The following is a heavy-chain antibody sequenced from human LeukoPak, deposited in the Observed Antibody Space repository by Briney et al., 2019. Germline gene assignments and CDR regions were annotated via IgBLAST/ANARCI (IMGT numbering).Heavy chain of an antibody. V-gene: IGHV3-53*01. CDR1: GSSVSNNY. D-gene: IGHD1-14*01. CDR2: IYSRGAT. CDR3: AARNY. J-gene: IGHJ4*02. Sequence: GGSLRLSCAASGSSVSNNYMSWVRQAPGKGLEGVSVIYSRGATYYADSVKGRFTISRDNSKNTLYLRMNSLRVEDTAVYYCAARNYWGQGTLVTVSS.